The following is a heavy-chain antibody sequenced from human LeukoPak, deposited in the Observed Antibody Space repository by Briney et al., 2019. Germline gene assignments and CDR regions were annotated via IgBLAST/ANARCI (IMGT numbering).Heavy chain of an antibody. CDR2: ISAYNGNT. J-gene: IGHJ6*02. CDR3: ARDWGSEDYYYGMDA. D-gene: IGHD3-16*01. CDR1: GYTFTSYA. V-gene: IGHV1-18*01. Sequence: GASVKVSCKASGYTFTSYAMNWVRQAPGQGLEWMGWISAYNGNTNYAQMLQGRVTMTTDTSTSTAYMELRSLRSDDTAVYYCARDWGSEDYYYGMDAWGQGTTVTVSS.